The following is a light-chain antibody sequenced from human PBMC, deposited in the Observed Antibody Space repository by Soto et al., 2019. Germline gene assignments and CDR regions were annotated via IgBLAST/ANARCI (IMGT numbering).Light chain of an antibody. CDR3: CSYTSSSIRV. V-gene: IGLV2-14*01. CDR2: EVR. Sequence: QSALTQPASVSGSPGQSITISCTGTSSDVGGYNNVSWYQQHPGKAPKLIIYEVRNRPSGVSNRLSGSKSGNTASLTISGLQADDEADYYCCSYTSSSIRVFGGGTQLTVL. CDR1: SSDVGGYNN. J-gene: IGLJ3*02.